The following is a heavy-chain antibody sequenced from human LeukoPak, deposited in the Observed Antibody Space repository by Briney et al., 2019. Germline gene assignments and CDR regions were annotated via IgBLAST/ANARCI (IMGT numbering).Heavy chain of an antibody. Sequence: SQTLSLTCAISGDSVSSNSAAWNWIRQSPSRGLEWLGRTYYRSKWYNDYAVSVKSRITINPDTSKNQFSLQLNSVTPEDTAVYYCARASFPWLLRGHNWFDPWGQGTLVTVSS. D-gene: IGHD6-19*01. V-gene: IGHV6-1*01. CDR3: ARASFPWLLRGHNWFDP. CDR1: GDSVSSNSAA. CDR2: TYYRSKWYN. J-gene: IGHJ5*02.